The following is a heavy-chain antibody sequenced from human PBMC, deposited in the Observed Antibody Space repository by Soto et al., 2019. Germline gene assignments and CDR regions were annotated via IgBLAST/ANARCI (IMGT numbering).Heavy chain of an antibody. V-gene: IGHV1-69*12. CDR3: ARGEYYYDSSVDPYYYYGMDV. Sequence: QVQLVQSGAEVKKPGSSVKVSCKASGGTFSSYAISWVRQAPGQGLEWMGGIIPIFGTANYAQKFQGRVTIPAAEGTSTAYMELSSLRSEDTAVYYCARGEYYYDSSVDPYYYYGMDVWGQGTTVTVSS. CDR2: IIPIFGTA. CDR1: GGTFSSYA. J-gene: IGHJ6*02. D-gene: IGHD3-22*01.